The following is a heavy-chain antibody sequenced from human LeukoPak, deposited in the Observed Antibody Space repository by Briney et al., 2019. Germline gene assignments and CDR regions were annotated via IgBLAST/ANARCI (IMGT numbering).Heavy chain of an antibody. V-gene: IGHV3-30*18. CDR2: ITYDGSNK. Sequence: GGSLRLSCAASGFSFKDYNMHWVRQAPGKGLEWVAVITYDGSNKYYTDSVKGRFTISRDNSKNTLYLQMNRLRVEDTAVYYCAKDSRSSGPYNWFDPWGQGTLVTVSS. CDR3: AKDSRSSGPYNWFDP. CDR1: GFSFKDYN. D-gene: IGHD6-19*01. J-gene: IGHJ5*02.